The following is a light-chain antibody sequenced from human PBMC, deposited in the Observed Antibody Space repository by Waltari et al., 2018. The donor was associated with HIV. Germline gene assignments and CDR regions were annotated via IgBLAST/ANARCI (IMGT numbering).Light chain of an antibody. CDR1: NSHIRSNT. V-gene: IGLV1-44*01. CDR2: SNN. CDR3: AAWDDSLNGVV. Sequence: QSVLTQPPPASGTPWQTVTIPCSASNSHIRSNTVNWYQQLQGTAPKLLIYSNNQRPSGVPDRFSGSKSGTSASLAISGLQSEDEADYYCAAWDDSLNGVVFGGGTKLTVL. J-gene: IGLJ2*01.